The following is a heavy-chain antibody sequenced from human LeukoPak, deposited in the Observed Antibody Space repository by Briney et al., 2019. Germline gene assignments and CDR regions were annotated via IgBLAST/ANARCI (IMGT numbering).Heavy chain of an antibody. D-gene: IGHD6-19*01. CDR3: ARDLRPGYSSFDRNAFDI. J-gene: IGHJ3*02. Sequence: SETLSLTCTVSGGSISSYYWSWIRQPAGKGLEWIGRIYTSGSTNYNPSLKSRVTMSVDTSKNQFSLKLSSVTAADTAVYYCARDLRPGYSSFDRNAFDIWGQRTMVTVSS. CDR1: GGSISSYY. V-gene: IGHV4-4*07. CDR2: IYTSGST.